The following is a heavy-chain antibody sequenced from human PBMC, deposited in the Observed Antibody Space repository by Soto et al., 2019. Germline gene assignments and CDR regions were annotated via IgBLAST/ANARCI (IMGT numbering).Heavy chain of an antibody. D-gene: IGHD4-17*01. V-gene: IGHV4-59*01. Sequence: QVQLQESGPGLVKPSETLSLTCTVSGGSISSYYWSWIRQPPGKGLEWIGYIYYSGSTNYNPSLKCRVTISVDASKNQFSLKLSSVTAADTAVYYCASARYGDSPDGFDPWGQGTLVTVSS. CDR3: ASARYGDSPDGFDP. CDR1: GGSISSYY. J-gene: IGHJ5*02. CDR2: IYYSGST.